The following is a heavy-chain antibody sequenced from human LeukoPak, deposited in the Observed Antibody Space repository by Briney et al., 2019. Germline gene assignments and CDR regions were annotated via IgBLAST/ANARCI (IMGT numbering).Heavy chain of an antibody. J-gene: IGHJ4*02. V-gene: IGHV4-39*01. CDR1: GGSISSSSYY. CDR3: ANGGPYYFDY. Sequence: SETLSLTCTVSGGSISSSSYYWGWIRQPPGRGQEWTGRIYFSGSTYYNTFFKSRVTISVYTSKNQFSLKLSSEAAAETAVYYCANGGPYYFDYWGLRTLLTVSS. CDR2: IYFSGST. D-gene: IGHD6-25*01.